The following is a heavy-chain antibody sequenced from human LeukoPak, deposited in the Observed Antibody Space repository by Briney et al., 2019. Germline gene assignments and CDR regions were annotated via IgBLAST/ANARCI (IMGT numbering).Heavy chain of an antibody. CDR1: GGTFSSYA. Sequence: SVKVSCKASGGTFSSYAISWVRQAPGQGLEWMGGIIPIFGTANYAQKFQGRVTITADESTSTAYMELSSLRFEDTAVYYCASEAVAGTGGEYYYYYYMDVWGKGTTVTISS. CDR2: IIPIFGTA. V-gene: IGHV1-69*13. D-gene: IGHD6-19*01. J-gene: IGHJ6*03. CDR3: ASEAVAGTGGEYYYYYYMDV.